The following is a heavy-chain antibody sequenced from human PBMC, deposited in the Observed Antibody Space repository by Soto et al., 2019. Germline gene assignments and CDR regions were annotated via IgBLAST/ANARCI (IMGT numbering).Heavy chain of an antibody. D-gene: IGHD3-16*02. Sequence: GGSLRLSCAASGFTFSDYYMSWIRQAPGKGLEWVSYISNKYYADSVKGRFTISRDNSKNTLYLQMNSLRAEDTAVYYCARDPTYDYICGSYRPPNCFDPWGQGTLVTVSS. CDR3: ARDPTYDYICGSYRPPNCFDP. J-gene: IGHJ5*02. V-gene: IGHV3-11*04. CDR2: ISNK. CDR1: GFTFSDYY.